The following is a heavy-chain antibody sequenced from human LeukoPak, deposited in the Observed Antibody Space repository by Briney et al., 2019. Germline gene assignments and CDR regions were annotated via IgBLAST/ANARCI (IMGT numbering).Heavy chain of an antibody. CDR1: GYTFTGYY. CDR2: INPSTGGT. V-gene: IGHV1-2*02. D-gene: IGHD6-13*01. CDR3: ARDEAAAEGFDP. Sequence: ASVKVSCKASGYTFTGYYLHWVRQAPGQGLEYMGWINPSTGGTNYTQKFQGRVAMTRDTSISTAYMELSRLRSEDTAVYYCARDEAAAEGFDPWGQGTLVTVSS. J-gene: IGHJ5*02.